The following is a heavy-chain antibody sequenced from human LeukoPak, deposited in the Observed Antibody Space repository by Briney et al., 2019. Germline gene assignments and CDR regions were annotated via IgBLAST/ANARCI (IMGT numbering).Heavy chain of an antibody. D-gene: IGHD1-26*01. J-gene: IGHJ4*02. CDR2: IYYSGST. V-gene: IGHV4-59*01. Sequence: SGTLSPTCTVSAASIISYYGGWIRRPPGKGLGWMGYIYYSGSTNYNPSLKSRVTISIDTSKNQFSLKLSSVTAADTAVYYCARRTQSGSYNFDYWGQGTLVTVSS. CDR1: AASIISYY. CDR3: ARRTQSGSYNFDY.